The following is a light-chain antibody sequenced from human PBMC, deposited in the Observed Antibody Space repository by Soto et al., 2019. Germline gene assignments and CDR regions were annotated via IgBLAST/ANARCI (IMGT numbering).Light chain of an antibody. Sequence: QSALTQPASVSGSPGQSITISCTGTSSDVGSYNLVSWYQQHPGKAPKLMIYEGSKRPSGVSNRVSGSKAGNTASLTISGLQAEDEDCYYCCPYAGSSTGVFGGGTHLTVL. CDR3: CPYAGSSTGV. CDR2: EGS. CDR1: SSDVGSYNL. J-gene: IGLJ3*02. V-gene: IGLV2-23*01.